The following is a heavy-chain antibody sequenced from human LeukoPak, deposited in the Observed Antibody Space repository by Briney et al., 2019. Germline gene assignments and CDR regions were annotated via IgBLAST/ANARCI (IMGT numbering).Heavy chain of an antibody. J-gene: IGHJ4*02. CDR1: GFTFSSHS. CDR2: ISSSSSYI. Sequence: GSLRLSCAASGFTFSSHSMNWVRQAPGKGLEWVSSISSSSSYIYYADSVQGRFTISRDNAKNSLYLQMNSLRAEDTAVYYCTRGEVVIARGTDYWGQGTLVIVSS. D-gene: IGHD2-21*01. CDR3: TRGEVVIARGTDY. V-gene: IGHV3-21*01.